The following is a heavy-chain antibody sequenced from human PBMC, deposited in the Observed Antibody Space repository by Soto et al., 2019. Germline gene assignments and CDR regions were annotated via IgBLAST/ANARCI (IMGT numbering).Heavy chain of an antibody. CDR1: GFTFSTDA. D-gene: IGHD3-3*01. J-gene: IGHJ5*02. CDR3: AREFWPLNWFDP. CDR2: ITSSGGNT. V-gene: IGHV3-64*01. Sequence: GGSLRLSCAASGFTFSTDAMHWVRQAPGKGLEYVSVITSSGGNTDYASSVKGRFAISRDNSKNTLYLQMGSLRAEDMAVYYCAREFWPLNWFDPWGQGT.